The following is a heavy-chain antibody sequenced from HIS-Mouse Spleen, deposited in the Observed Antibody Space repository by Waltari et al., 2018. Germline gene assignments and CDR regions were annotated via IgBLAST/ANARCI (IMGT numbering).Heavy chain of an antibody. J-gene: IGHJ4*02. CDR3: ARGNYGSGTGY. D-gene: IGHD3-10*01. Sequence: QVQLQQWGAGLLKPSETLSLTCAVYGGSFSGYYWSWIRQPPGKGLEWIGEINHSGSTNYNPALKSRVTISVDTSKNQFSLKRSSVTAADTAVYYCARGNYGSGTGYWGQGTLVTVSS. CDR1: GGSFSGYY. V-gene: IGHV4-34*01. CDR2: INHSGST.